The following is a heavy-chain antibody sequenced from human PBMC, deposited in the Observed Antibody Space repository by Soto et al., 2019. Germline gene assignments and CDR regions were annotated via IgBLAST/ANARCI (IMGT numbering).Heavy chain of an antibody. CDR3: ARDGSGSYSPLVS. Sequence: GGSLRLSCAASGFTFSSYWMSWVRQAPGKGLEWVANIKQDGSEKYYVDSVKGRFTISRDNAKNSLYLQMNSLRAEETAVYYCARDGSGSYSPLVSWGQGTLVTVSS. V-gene: IGHV3-7*03. J-gene: IGHJ5*02. CDR2: IKQDGSEK. D-gene: IGHD1-26*01. CDR1: GFTFSSYW.